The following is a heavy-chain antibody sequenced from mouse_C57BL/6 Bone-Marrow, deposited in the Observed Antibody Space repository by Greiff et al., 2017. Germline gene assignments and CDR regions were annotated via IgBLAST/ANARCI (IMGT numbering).Heavy chain of an antibody. CDR1: GYSFTDYN. CDR3: ARGYDYDYAMDY. CDR2: INPNYGTT. J-gene: IGHJ4*01. V-gene: IGHV1-39*01. Sequence: VHVKQSGPELVKPGASVKISCKASGYSFTDYNMNWVKQSNGKSLEWIGVINPNYGTTSYNQKFKGKATLTVDQSSSTAYMQLNSLTSEGSAVYYCARGYDYDYAMDYWGQGTSVTVSS. D-gene: IGHD2-4*01.